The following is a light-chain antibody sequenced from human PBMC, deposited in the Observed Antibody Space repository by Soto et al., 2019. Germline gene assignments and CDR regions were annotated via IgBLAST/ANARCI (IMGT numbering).Light chain of an antibody. J-gene: IGKJ1*01. CDR1: QSISQS. Sequence: EVVLTQSPGTLSLSPGERATLSCRASQSISQSLAWYQQRPGQSPRLPIYDASRRATGIPDRFSGSGSGTDFTLTISRLEPEDFAVYYCQQFGSSPRTFGQGTKVDIK. V-gene: IGKV3-20*01. CDR2: DAS. CDR3: QQFGSSPRT.